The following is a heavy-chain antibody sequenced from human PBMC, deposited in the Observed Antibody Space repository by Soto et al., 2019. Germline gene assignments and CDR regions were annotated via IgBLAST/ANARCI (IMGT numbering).Heavy chain of an antibody. Sequence: PGGSLRLSCAASGFTFRNYWMHWVRQAPGKGLVWVSRVNSDGDTTYYADYVKGRFTISRDNAKNTLHLQMNSLGAEDTVVYYCASNYAYAEGYYFYGIDVWGQGTTVTVSS. V-gene: IGHV3-74*01. J-gene: IGHJ6*02. CDR2: VNSDGDTT. CDR1: GFTFRNYW. D-gene: IGHD3-16*01. CDR3: ASNYAYAEGYYFYGIDV.